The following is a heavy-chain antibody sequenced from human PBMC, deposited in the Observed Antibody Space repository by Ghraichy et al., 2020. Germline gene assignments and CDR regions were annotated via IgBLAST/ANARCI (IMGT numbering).Heavy chain of an antibody. Sequence: GESLNISCAVSGFTFSRHWMSWVRQAPGKGLEWVANIKPDGSEKYYVDSVKGRFTISRDNAENSLYLQMNSLRAEDTAVYYCARNGPASGQGLDFWGQGTLVSVSS. CDR1: GFTFSRHW. CDR3: ARNGPASGQGLDF. V-gene: IGHV3-7*01. CDR2: IKPDGSEK. D-gene: IGHD6-13*01. J-gene: IGHJ4*02.